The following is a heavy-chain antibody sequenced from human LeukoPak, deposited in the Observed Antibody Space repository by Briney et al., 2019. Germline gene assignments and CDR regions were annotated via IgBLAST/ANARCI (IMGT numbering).Heavy chain of an antibody. CDR1: GFTFSSYS. Sequence: GGSLRLSCAASGFTFSSYSMNWVRQAPGKGLEWVSYISSSSTTIYYADSVKGRFTVSRDNAKNSLYLQMNSLRAEDTAVYYCARAWGLGSINAFRYWGQGTLVTVSS. J-gene: IGHJ4*02. V-gene: IGHV3-48*04. CDR2: ISSSSTTI. D-gene: IGHD1-26*01. CDR3: ARAWGLGSINAFRY.